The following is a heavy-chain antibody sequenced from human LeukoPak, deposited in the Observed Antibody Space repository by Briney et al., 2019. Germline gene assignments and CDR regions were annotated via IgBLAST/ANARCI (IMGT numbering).Heavy chain of an antibody. J-gene: IGHJ3*02. V-gene: IGHV3-73*01. Sequence: PGGSLKLSCAASGFTFSGSTMHWVRQASGKGLEWVGRIRSKTDTYATAYAASVTGRFTISRDDSKNTAYLQMNSLKTEDTAVYYCTRRDILTGYAFDIWGQGTMVTVPS. D-gene: IGHD3-9*01. CDR2: IRSKTDTYAT. CDR1: GFTFSGST. CDR3: TRRDILTGYAFDI.